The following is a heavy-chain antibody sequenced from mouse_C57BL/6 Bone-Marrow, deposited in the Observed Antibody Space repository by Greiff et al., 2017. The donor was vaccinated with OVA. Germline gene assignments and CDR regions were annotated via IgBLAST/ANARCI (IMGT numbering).Heavy chain of an antibody. J-gene: IGHJ2*01. CDR3: ARRRGLYGSSLYFDY. Sequence: VQLQQSGPELVKPGASVKISCKASGYSFTGYYMNWVKQSPEKSLEWIGEINPSTGGTTYTQKFKAKATLTVDKSSSTAYMQLKSLTSEDSAVYYCARRRGLYGSSLYFDYWGQGTTLTVSS. CDR2: INPSTGGT. CDR1: GYSFTGYY. V-gene: IGHV1-42*01. D-gene: IGHD1-1*01.